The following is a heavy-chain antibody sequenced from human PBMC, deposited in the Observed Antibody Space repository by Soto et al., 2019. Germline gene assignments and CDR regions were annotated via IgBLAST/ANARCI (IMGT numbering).Heavy chain of an antibody. CDR1: GYTFTAYY. D-gene: IGHD1-26*01. Sequence: ASVKVSCKASGYTFTAYYLHWVRQAPGQGLEWMGWINPNTGGTNYAQKFQGSITMTRDTSLSTAYMELSWLTSDDTAVYYCARGDRGREMSGTYFYYYGVDVWGQGTTVTVSS. CDR3: ARGDRGREMSGTYFYYYGVDV. CDR2: INPNTGGT. J-gene: IGHJ6*02. V-gene: IGHV1-2*02.